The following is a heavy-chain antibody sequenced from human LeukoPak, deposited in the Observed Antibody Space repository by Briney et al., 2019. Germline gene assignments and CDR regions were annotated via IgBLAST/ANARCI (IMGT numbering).Heavy chain of an antibody. V-gene: IGHV1-18*01. CDR3: ARDRLAYGSGRNGRFDP. CDR2: ISAYNGNT. Sequence: ASVKVSCKASGYTFTSYGISWVRQAPGQGLEWMGWISAYNGNTNYAQKLQGRVTMTTDTSTSTAYMELRSLRSDDTAVYYCARDRLAYGSGRNGRFDPWGQGTLVTVSS. J-gene: IGHJ5*02. CDR1: GYTFTSYG. D-gene: IGHD3-10*01.